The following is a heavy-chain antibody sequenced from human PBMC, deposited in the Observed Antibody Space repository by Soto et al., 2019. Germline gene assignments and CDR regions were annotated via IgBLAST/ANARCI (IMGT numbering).Heavy chain of an antibody. Sequence: GGSLRLSCAASGFTFSSYWMSWVRQAPGKGLEWVANIKQDGSEKYYVDSVKGRFTISRDNAKNSLYLQMNSLRAEDTAVYYCARYAGYSSGWSPYYYYYGMDVWGQGTTVTVSS. D-gene: IGHD6-19*01. V-gene: IGHV3-7*05. J-gene: IGHJ6*02. CDR1: GFTFSSYW. CDR3: ARYAGYSSGWSPYYYYYGMDV. CDR2: IKQDGSEK.